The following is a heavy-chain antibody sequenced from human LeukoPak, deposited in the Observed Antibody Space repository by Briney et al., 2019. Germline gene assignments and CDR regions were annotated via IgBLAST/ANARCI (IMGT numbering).Heavy chain of an antibody. CDR2: ISYDGSNK. CDR3: ARGYYYLPLDY. Sequence: GGSLRLSCAASGFTFSSYAMHWVRQAPGKGLEWVAVISYDGSNKYYADSVKGRFTISRDNSKNTLYLQMNSLRAEDTAVYYCARGYYYLPLDYWGQGTLVTVSS. V-gene: IGHV3-30*04. J-gene: IGHJ4*02. D-gene: IGHD3-22*01. CDR1: GFTFSSYA.